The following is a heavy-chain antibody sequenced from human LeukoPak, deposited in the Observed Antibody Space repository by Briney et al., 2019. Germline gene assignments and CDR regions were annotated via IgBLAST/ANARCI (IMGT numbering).Heavy chain of an antibody. CDR3: ARQIGEDTALALYYFDY. CDR2: VYTSGST. CDR1: GGSMSSYY. V-gene: IGHV4-4*07. J-gene: IGHJ4*02. Sequence: PSETLSLTCTVSGGSMSSYYWSWIRQTAGKGLEWIGRVYTSGSTNYNPSLKSRVTMSVDTSKNQFSLNLSSVTAADTAVYYCARQIGEDTALALYYFDYWGQGTLVTVSS. D-gene: IGHD5-18*01.